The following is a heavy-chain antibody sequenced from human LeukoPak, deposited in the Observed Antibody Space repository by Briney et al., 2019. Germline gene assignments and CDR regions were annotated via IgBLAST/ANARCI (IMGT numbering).Heavy chain of an antibody. CDR1: GYTFTSYG. CDR2: INPNSGGT. J-gene: IGHJ6*02. CDR3: ARAKIAAAGDYYYYGMDV. V-gene: IGHV1-2*02. Sequence: ASVKVSCKASGYTFTSYGISWVRQAPGQGLEWMGWINPNSGGTNYAQKFQGRVTMTRDTSISTAYMELSRLRSDDTAVYYCARAKIAAAGDYYYYGMDVWGQGTTVTVSS. D-gene: IGHD6-13*01.